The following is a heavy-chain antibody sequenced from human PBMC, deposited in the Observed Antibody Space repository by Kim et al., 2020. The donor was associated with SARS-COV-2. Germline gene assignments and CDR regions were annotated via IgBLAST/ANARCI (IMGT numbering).Heavy chain of an antibody. D-gene: IGHD4-17*01. V-gene: IGHV4-39*01. CDR2: IYYSGST. Sequence: SETLSLTCTVSGGSISSSSYYWGWIRQPPGKGLEWIGSIYYSGSTYYNPSLKSRVTISVDTSKNQFSLKLSSVTAADTAVYYCARQLRGGWRITVTTGLNGFDPWGQGTLVTVSS. CDR3: ARQLRGGWRITVTTGLNGFDP. J-gene: IGHJ5*02. CDR1: GGSISSSSYY.